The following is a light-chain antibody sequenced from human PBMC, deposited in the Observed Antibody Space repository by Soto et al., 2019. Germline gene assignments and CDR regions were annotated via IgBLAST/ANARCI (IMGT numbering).Light chain of an antibody. CDR3: QQANGSPFT. CDR2: AAS. V-gene: IGKV1D-12*01. CDR1: QGMGSW. J-gene: IGKJ3*01. Sequence: DIQMTQSPSSVSASVGDRVTITCRASQGMGSWLAWYQQKPGKAPKLLISAASSLQSGVPSRFSGSGSGPDFTLTISRLQPEDFATYYCQQANGSPFTFGPGTKVDIK.